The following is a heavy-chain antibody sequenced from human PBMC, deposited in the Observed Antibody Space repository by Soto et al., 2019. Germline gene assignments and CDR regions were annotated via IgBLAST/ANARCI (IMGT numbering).Heavy chain of an antibody. D-gene: IGHD6-13*01. CDR1: GFTFTGYA. Sequence: GVSMRVSCAAAGFTFTGYAMSWVSKAPGKGLEWVSGISGSGGSTYNADSVKGRFTISRDNSKNTLYLQMDSLRAGDTAVYYCAKEVSTGYTSSWFDYWGQGTLVTVSS. J-gene: IGHJ4*02. CDR3: AKEVSTGYTSSWFDY. CDR2: ISGSGGST. V-gene: IGHV3-23*01.